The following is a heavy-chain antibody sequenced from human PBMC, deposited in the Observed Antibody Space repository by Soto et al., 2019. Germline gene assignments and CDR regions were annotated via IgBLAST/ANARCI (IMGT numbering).Heavy chain of an antibody. CDR3: ARGLSGSYDFWSGSFDY. J-gene: IGHJ4*02. CDR2: IYYSGST. CDR1: GVSISSYY. V-gene: IGHV4-59*01. D-gene: IGHD3-3*01. Sequence: SETLSLTCTVSGVSISSYYWSWIRQPPGKGLEWIGYIYYSGSTNYNPSLKSRVTISVDTSKNQFSLKLSSVTAADTAVYYCARGLSGSYDFWSGSFDYWGQGTLVTVSS.